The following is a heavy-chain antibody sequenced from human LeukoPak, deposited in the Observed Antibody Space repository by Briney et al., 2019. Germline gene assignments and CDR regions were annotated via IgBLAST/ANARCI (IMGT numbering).Heavy chain of an antibody. Sequence: PGGSLRLSCAASGFTFSSYATSWVRQAPGKGLEWVSAISGSGGSTYYADSVKGRFTISRDNSKNTLYLQMNSLRAEDTHVYYCAKVLAAHSGSDYGDYWGQGTLVTVSS. V-gene: IGHV3-23*01. J-gene: IGHJ4*02. CDR1: GFTFSSYA. CDR2: ISGSGGST. D-gene: IGHD5-12*01. CDR3: AKVLAAHSGSDYGDY.